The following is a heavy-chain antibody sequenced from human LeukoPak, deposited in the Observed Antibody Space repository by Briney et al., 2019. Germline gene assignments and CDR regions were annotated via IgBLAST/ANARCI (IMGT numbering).Heavy chain of an antibody. J-gene: IGHJ5*02. D-gene: IGHD6-13*01. Sequence: GGSLRLSCAASGFTFSSYGMHWVRQAPGKGLEWVAVISYDGSNKYYADSVKGRFTISRDNSKNTLYLQMNSLRAEDTAVYYCAKSGRSSSWYNWFDPWGQGTLVTVSS. CDR3: AKSGRSSSWYNWFDP. CDR1: GFTFSSYG. V-gene: IGHV3-30*18. CDR2: ISYDGSNK.